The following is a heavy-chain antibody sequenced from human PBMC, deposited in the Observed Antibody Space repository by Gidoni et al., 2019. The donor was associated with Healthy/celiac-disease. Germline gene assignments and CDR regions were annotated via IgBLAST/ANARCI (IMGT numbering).Heavy chain of an antibody. CDR1: GFTFGDYA. CDR3: TRARYSSSWSKNWFDP. V-gene: IGHV3-49*03. J-gene: IGHJ5*02. D-gene: IGHD6-13*01. Sequence: EVQLVESGGGLVQPGRSLRLSCTASGFTFGDYAMSWFRQAPGKGLEWVGFIRSKAYGWTTEYAASVKGRFTISREDSKSIAYLQMNSLKTEDTAVYYCTRARYSSSWSKNWFDPWGQGTLVTVSS. CDR2: IRSKAYGWTT.